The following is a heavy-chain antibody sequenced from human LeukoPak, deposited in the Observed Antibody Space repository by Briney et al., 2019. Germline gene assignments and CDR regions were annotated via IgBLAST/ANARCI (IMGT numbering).Heavy chain of an antibody. Sequence: PGGSLRLSCAASGVTFSSYWMSWGRQAPGKGREWGANITHDGSYKSSLDSVNARFTISTDNPHNSLYLQMTSLRAEDTAVYYCARDLGPVDSTGFDYWGQGTLVTVSS. J-gene: IGHJ4*02. CDR1: GVTFSSYW. D-gene: IGHD3-22*01. CDR3: ARDLGPVDSTGFDY. CDR2: ITHDGSYK. V-gene: IGHV3-7*01.